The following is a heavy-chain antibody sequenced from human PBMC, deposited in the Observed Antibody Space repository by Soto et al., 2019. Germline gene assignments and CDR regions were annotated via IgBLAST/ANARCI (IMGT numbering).Heavy chain of an antibody. V-gene: IGHV3-7*03. Sequence: SGGSLRLSCAVSGLTLSDYWMSCVRQAPKKGLEWVANIRQDESEKNYADSVKGRFTISRDNAKSSVYLQMNSLRAEDTAVYYSTNEKFCRSYYVRGLTYYFEYWGQGTLVTVSS. CDR3: TNEKFCRSYYVRGLTYYFEY. D-gene: IGHD3-10*02. CDR2: IRQDESEK. J-gene: IGHJ4*02. CDR1: GLTLSDYW.